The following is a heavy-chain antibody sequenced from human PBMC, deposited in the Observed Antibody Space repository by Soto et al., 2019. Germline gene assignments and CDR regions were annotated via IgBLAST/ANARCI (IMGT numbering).Heavy chain of an antibody. CDR1: GGSISSSSYY. CDR2: IYYSGST. Sequence: PSETLSLTCTVSGGSISSSSYYWGWIRQPPGKGLEWIGSIYYSGSTYYNPSLKSRVTISVDTSKNQFSLKLSSVTAADTAVYCCATKIAVAALYFDYWGQGTLVTVSS. D-gene: IGHD6-19*01. J-gene: IGHJ4*02. CDR3: ATKIAVAALYFDY. V-gene: IGHV4-39*01.